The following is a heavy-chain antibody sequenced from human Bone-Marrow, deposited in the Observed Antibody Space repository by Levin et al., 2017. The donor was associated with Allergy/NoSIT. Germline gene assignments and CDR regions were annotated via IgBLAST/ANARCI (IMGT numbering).Heavy chain of an antibody. D-gene: IGHD2-21*01. Sequence: SCAASGFMFSTYGMNWVRQAPGKGLEWVAIISYDGGEKHYADSVKGRFTISRDNSKNTLYLQMNSLRAEDTAIYYCVRTPGAIVVTPYFDYWGQGTLVTVSS. V-gene: IGHV3-30*03. CDR2: ISYDGGEK. J-gene: IGHJ4*02. CDR1: GFMFSTYG. CDR3: VRTPGAIVVTPYFDY.